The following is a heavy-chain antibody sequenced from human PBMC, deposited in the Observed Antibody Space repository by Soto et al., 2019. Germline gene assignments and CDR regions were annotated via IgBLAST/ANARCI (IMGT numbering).Heavy chain of an antibody. J-gene: IGHJ4*02. Sequence: QVQLQQWGAGLLKPSETLSLTCAVYGGSFSGYYWSWIRQPPGKGLEWIGEINHSGSTNYNPSLKSRVTIAVGTATNQFSLKLSSVTAADTAVYYCAIGYSSSWYRATAYDYWGQGTLVTVSS. CDR3: AIGYSSSWYRATAYDY. CDR2: INHSGST. V-gene: IGHV4-34*01. D-gene: IGHD6-13*01. CDR1: GGSFSGYY.